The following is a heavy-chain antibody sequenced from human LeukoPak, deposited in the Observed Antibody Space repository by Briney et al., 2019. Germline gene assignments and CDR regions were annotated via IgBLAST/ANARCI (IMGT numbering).Heavy chain of an antibody. V-gene: IGHV4-31*03. Sequence: SETLSLTCTVSGGSISRDSSYWSWIRQYPGEGLEWIGFISFNGNTNYNPSLNSRLTISRDKSNNQFSLRLSSVTAADTALYYCGGANSGYYPIDYWGQGTLVTVSS. D-gene: IGHD3-22*01. J-gene: IGHJ4*02. CDR2: ISFNGNT. CDR3: GGANSGYYPIDY. CDR1: GGSISRDSSY.